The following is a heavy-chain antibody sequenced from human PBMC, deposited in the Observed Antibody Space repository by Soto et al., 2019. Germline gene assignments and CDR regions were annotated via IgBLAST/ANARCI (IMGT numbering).Heavy chain of an antibody. CDR1: GGTFGNSA. CDR2: IVPMFGTA. D-gene: IGHD3-3*01. J-gene: IGHJ5*02. CDR3: ARDGDPQSAFWSGPLGGGRFDP. Sequence: QVQLVQSGAEVKKPGSSVNVSCKTSGGTFGNSAVTWVRQAPGQGLEWLGGIVPMFGTANYAQKFQGRVTITADESTITAYMELSSQNTDDTAVYYCARDGDPQSAFWSGPLGGGRFDPWGQGTLVTVSS. V-gene: IGHV1-69*12.